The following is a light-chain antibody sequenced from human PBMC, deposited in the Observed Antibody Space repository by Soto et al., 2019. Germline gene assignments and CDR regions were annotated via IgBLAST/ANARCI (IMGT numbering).Light chain of an antibody. V-gene: IGLV2-8*01. CDR1: KNDIGVYDF. J-gene: IGLJ1*01. CDR3: KSYAGSNTYV. CDR2: EVV. Sequence: QSALTQPPSASGSPGQSVTISCTGTKNDIGVYDFVSWYQHHPGKAPRLIIYEVVQRPSGAPDRFPGSKSGNTASLTVSGLQAADEAHYFCKSYAGSNTYVFGSGTKVSV.